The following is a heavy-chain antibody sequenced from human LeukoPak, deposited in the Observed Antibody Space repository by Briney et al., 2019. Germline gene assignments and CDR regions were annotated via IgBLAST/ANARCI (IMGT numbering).Heavy chain of an antibody. Sequence: SVKVSCKASGGTFSSYAISWVRQAPGQGLEWMGRIIPIFGTANYAQKFQGRVTITTDESTSTAYMELSSLRSDDTAVYYCARQPEEEYSYGYSLYYYVDVWGKGTRVTVSS. CDR2: IIPIFGTA. V-gene: IGHV1-69*05. D-gene: IGHD5-18*01. CDR1: GGTFSSYA. CDR3: ARQPEEEYSYGYSLYYYVDV. J-gene: IGHJ6*03.